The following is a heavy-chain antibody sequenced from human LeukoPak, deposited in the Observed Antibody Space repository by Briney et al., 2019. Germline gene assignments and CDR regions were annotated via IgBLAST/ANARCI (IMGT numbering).Heavy chain of an antibody. V-gene: IGHV3-7*01. CDR1: GFRFGSYW. CDR2: IKEDGSEK. D-gene: IGHD2-21*01. CDR3: ARLGLGGYSYSLDY. Sequence: PGGTLRISCAASGFRFGSYWMNWVRQAPGKRLEWVVNIKEDGSEKYYVDSVKGRFTISRDSAKNALYLQMNSLRAEDTAVYYCARLGLGGYSYSLDYWGQGTLVTVSS. J-gene: IGHJ4*02.